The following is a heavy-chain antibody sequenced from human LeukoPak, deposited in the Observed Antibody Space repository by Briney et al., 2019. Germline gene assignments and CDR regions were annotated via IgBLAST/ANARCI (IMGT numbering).Heavy chain of an antibody. CDR2: INHSGST. D-gene: IGHD3-10*01. Sequence: SETLSLTCAVYGGSFSGYYWSWIRQPPGKGLEWIGEINHSGSTYYNPSLKSRVTISVDRSKNQFSLKLSSVTAADTAVYYCARGVDGSGSYYDYYFDYWGQGTLVTVSS. CDR3: ARGVDGSGSYYDYYFDY. J-gene: IGHJ4*02. CDR1: GGSFSGYY. V-gene: IGHV4-34*01.